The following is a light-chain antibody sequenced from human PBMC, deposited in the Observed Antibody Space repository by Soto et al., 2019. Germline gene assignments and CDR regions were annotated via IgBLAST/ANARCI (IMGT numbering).Light chain of an antibody. Sequence: DIVMTQSPDSLAVSLGERVTINCKSSQSVLYSSNNKNYLAWYQQRPGQPPKLLIYWAYTRESGVPDRFSGSGSGTDFTLTITSLQAEDVAVYYCQQYESTPPTFGQGTKLEIK. CDR3: QQYESTPPT. CDR2: WAY. J-gene: IGKJ2*01. V-gene: IGKV4-1*01. CDR1: QSVLYSSNNKNY.